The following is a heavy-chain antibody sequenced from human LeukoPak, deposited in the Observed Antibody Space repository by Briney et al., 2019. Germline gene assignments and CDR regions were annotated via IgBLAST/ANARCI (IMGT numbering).Heavy chain of an antibody. V-gene: IGHV4-59*01. D-gene: IGHD5-12*01. CDR1: GGSISSYY. CDR3: ARGGSGYDSFYYYGMDV. CDR2: IYDSGST. Sequence: SETLSLTCTVSGGSISSYYWSGIRQPPGKGLEWIGYIYDSGSTNYNPSLKSRVTISVDTSKNQFSPKLSSVTAADTAVYYCARGGSGYDSFYYYGMDVWGQGTTVTVSS. J-gene: IGHJ6*02.